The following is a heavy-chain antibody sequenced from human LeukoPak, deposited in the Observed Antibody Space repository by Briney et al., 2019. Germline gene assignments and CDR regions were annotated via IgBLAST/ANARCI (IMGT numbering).Heavy chain of an antibody. CDR3: TREIGGTTVHY. CDR2: VYSSGRT. V-gene: IGHV4-39*07. J-gene: IGHJ4*01. CDR1: GGSIRSSSYY. D-gene: IGHD1-7*01. Sequence: SETLSLTRTVSGGSIRSSSYYWGWIRQPPGKGLEWIGSVYSSGRTYYNPSLTSRVTVSADTSKNQFSLKLSSVTAADTAVYYCTREIGGTTVHYWGHGMLVTVSS.